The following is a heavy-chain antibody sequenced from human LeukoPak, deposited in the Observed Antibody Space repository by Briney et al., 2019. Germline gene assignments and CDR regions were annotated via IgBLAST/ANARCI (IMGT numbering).Heavy chain of an antibody. Sequence: KPGGSLRLSCAASGFTFSSYSMNWVRQAPGKGLEWVSSISSSSSYIYYADSVKGRFTISRDNSKNTLYLQMNSLRAEDTAVYYCAKSGVDCSGGSCYSFFNYWGQGTLVTVSS. CDR1: GFTFSSYS. CDR3: AKSGVDCSGGSCYSFFNY. J-gene: IGHJ4*02. D-gene: IGHD2-15*01. CDR2: ISSSSSYI. V-gene: IGHV3-21*04.